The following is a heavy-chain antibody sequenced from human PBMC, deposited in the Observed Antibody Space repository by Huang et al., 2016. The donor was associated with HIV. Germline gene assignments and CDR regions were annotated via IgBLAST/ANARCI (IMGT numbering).Heavy chain of an antibody. D-gene: IGHD2-2*02. CDR3: ARDTDGGRTFDI. CDR1: GGSISSGGYY. CDR2: IYYRGST. J-gene: IGHJ3*02. Sequence: QVQLQESGPGLVKPSQTLSLTCTASGGSISSGGYYWSWIRQPPGKGLEWIGYIYYRGSTYYNPALKSRVTISVDTSKNQFSLKLSSVTAADTAVYYCARDTDGGRTFDIWGQGTMVTVSS. V-gene: IGHV4-30-4*08.